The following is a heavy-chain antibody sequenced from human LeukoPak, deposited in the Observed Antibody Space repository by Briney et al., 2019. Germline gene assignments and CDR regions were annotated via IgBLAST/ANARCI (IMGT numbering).Heavy chain of an antibody. Sequence: GGSLRLSCAASGFTFSSYSMNWVRQAPGKGLEWVSSISSSSSYIYYADPVKGRFTISRDNAKNSLYLQMNSLRAEDTAVYYCARDGDYDYVWGSYRYDYWGQGTLVTVSS. CDR1: GFTFSSYS. J-gene: IGHJ4*02. V-gene: IGHV3-21*01. CDR3: ARDGDYDYVWGSYRYDY. CDR2: ISSSSSYI. D-gene: IGHD3-16*02.